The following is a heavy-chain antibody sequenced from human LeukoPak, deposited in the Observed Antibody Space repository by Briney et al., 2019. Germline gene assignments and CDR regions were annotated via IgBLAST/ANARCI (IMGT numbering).Heavy chain of an antibody. CDR2: FDPEDGET. V-gene: IGHV1-24*01. Sequence: ASVNVSCKVSGYTLTELSMHWVRQAPGKGLEWMGGFDPEDGETIYAQKFQGRVTMTEDTSTDTAYMELSSLRSEDTAVYYCATRTVRGGSSGFDYWGQGTLVTVSS. D-gene: IGHD3-10*01. CDR3: ATRTVRGGSSGFDY. J-gene: IGHJ4*02. CDR1: GYTLTELS.